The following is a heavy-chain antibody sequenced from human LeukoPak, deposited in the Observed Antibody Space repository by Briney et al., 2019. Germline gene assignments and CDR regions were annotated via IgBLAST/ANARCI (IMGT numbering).Heavy chain of an antibody. V-gene: IGHV3-30*04. CDR1: GFTFSSYA. Sequence: GRSLRLSCAASGFTFSSYAMHWVRQAPGKGLEWVAVISYDESNKYYADSVKGRFTISRDNSKNTLYLQMNSLRAEDTAVYYCANLCRRSSSCDDAFDIWGQGTMVTVSS. CDR2: ISYDESNK. J-gene: IGHJ3*02. CDR3: ANLCRRSSSCDDAFDI. D-gene: IGHD6-13*01.